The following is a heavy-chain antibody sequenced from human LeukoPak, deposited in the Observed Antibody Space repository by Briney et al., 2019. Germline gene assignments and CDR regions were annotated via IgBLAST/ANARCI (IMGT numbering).Heavy chain of an antibody. CDR1: GGTFSSYA. CDR3: ARAGLSGVRYRDY. Sequence: ASVKVSCKASGGTFSSYAISWVRQAPGQGLEWMGGIIPIFGTANYAQKFQGRVTITTDVSTSTAYMELSSLRSEDTAVYYCARAGLSGVRYRDYWGQGTLVTVSS. J-gene: IGHJ4*02. CDR2: IIPIFGTA. V-gene: IGHV1-69*05. D-gene: IGHD3-9*01.